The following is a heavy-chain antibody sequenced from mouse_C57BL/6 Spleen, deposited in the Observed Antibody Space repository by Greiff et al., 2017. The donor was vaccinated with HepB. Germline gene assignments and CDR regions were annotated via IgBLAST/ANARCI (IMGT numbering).Heavy chain of an antibody. J-gene: IGHJ2*01. CDR3: SRRGPGNSYFDY. CDR1: GFTFSSYG. Sequence: EVQGVESGGDLVKPGGSLKLSCAASGFTFSSYGMSWVRQTPDKRLEWVATISSGGSYTYYPDSVKGRFTISRDNAKNTLYLQMSSLKSEDTAMYFCSRRGPGNSYFDYWGQGTTLTVSS. V-gene: IGHV5-6*01. CDR2: ISSGGSYT.